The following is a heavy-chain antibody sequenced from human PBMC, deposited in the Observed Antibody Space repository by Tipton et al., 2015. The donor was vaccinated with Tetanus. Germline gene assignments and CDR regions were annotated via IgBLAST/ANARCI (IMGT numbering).Heavy chain of an antibody. CDR3: ARLRACTYGYRGSYFDY. V-gene: IGHV3-66*04. CDR2: IYSVGST. Sequence: SLRLSCVASGFTVSSNYMSWVRQAPGKGLEWVSVIYSVGSTYYADSVKGRFTISRDNFKNTLYLQMNSLRAEDTAVYYCARLRACTYGYRGSYFDYWGQGILVTVSS. J-gene: IGHJ4*02. D-gene: IGHD5-18*01. CDR1: GFTVSSNY.